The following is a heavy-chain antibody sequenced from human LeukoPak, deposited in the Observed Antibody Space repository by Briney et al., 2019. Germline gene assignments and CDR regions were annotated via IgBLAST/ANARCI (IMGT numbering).Heavy chain of an antibody. Sequence: GGSLRLSCVASGFTFSSYWMSWVRQAPGKGLEWVANIKQDESDKYYVDSVKGRFTISRDNAKNSLYLQMNSLRAEDTAVYYCAREAGSACSSIAYWGQGTLVTVSS. V-gene: IGHV3-7*01. CDR2: IKQDESDK. J-gene: IGHJ4*02. CDR3: AREAGSACSSIAY. D-gene: IGHD6-13*01. CDR1: GFTFSSYW.